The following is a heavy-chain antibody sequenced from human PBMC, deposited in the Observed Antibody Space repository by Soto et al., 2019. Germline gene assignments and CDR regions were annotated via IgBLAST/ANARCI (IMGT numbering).Heavy chain of an antibody. V-gene: IGHV1-2*04. CDR2: INPNSGGT. CDR3: ARPPLWGSGSYYFDY. D-gene: IGHD7-27*01. Sequence: ASVKVSCKASGYTFTGYYMHWVRQAPVQGLEWMGWINPNSGGTNYAQKFQGWVTMTRDTSISTAYMELSRLRSDDTAVYYCARPPLWGSGSYYFDYWGQGTLVTVSS. CDR1: GYTFTGYY. J-gene: IGHJ4*02.